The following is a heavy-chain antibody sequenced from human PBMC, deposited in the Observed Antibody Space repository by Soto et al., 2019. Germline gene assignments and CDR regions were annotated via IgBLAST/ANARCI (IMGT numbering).Heavy chain of an antibody. Sequence: EVQLVESGGGLVQPGGSLRLSCAASGFTFSNYDMHWVRQVTGNGLEWVSGITTAGDTYYPGSVKGRFTISREKAKNSLYLQMNSLSAGDTAVYYCARELHGESYGMDVWGQGPTVTVSS. CDR1: GFTFSNYD. CDR3: ARELHGESYGMDV. V-gene: IGHV3-13*01. CDR2: ITTAGDT. J-gene: IGHJ6*02.